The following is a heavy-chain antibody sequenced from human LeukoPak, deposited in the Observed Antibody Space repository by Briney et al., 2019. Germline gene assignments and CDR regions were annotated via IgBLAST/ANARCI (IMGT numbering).Heavy chain of an antibody. Sequence: GGSLRLSCAASGFTFSNAWMSWVRQAPGKGLEWVGRIKSKTDGATTDYAAPLKGRFTISRDESENTLYLQMTGLQTDDTAVYYCATDPERWQLALGFWGQGTLVTVSS. V-gene: IGHV3-15*01. CDR3: ATDPERWQLALGF. CDR1: GFTFSNAW. J-gene: IGHJ4*02. CDR2: IKSKTDGATT. D-gene: IGHD1-1*01.